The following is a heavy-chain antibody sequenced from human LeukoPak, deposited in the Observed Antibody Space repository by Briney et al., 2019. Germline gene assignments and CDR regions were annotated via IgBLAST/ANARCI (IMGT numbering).Heavy chain of an antibody. Sequence: GGSLRLSCAASGFTFSSYAMHWVRQAPGKGLEWVSVIYGGGGTYYADSVKGRFTISRDNSKNTLYLQINSLRAEDTAVYYCARDGEYSYGYGFDYWGQGTLVTVSS. CDR1: GFTFSSYA. D-gene: IGHD5-18*01. CDR2: IYGGGGT. V-gene: IGHV3-66*01. CDR3: ARDGEYSYGYGFDY. J-gene: IGHJ4*02.